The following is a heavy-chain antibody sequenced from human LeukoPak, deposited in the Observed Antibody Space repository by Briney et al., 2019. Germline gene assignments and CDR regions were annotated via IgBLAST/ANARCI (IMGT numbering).Heavy chain of an antibody. Sequence: SETLSLTCTVSGGSISSSSYYWGWIRQPPGKGLEWIGSIYYSGSTYYNPSLKSRVTISVDTSKNQFSLKLSSVTAADTAVYYCARDRTHCGGDCYPYYFDYWGQGTLVTVSS. CDR1: GGSISSSSYY. CDR3: ARDRTHCGGDCYPYYFDY. J-gene: IGHJ4*02. V-gene: IGHV4-39*07. CDR2: IYYSGST. D-gene: IGHD2-21*02.